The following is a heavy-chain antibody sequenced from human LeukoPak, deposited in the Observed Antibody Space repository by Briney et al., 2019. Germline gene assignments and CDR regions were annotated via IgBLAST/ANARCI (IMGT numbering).Heavy chain of an antibody. CDR2: IKQDGSEK. CDR1: GFDVSINY. Sequence: PGGSLRLSCAASGFDVSINYMNWIRQSPEKGLEWVANIKQDGSEKYYVDSVKGRFTISRDNAKNSLYLQMNSLRAEDTAVYYCARARDWYFDLWGRGTLVTVSS. CDR3: ARARDWYFDL. J-gene: IGHJ2*01. V-gene: IGHV3-7*01.